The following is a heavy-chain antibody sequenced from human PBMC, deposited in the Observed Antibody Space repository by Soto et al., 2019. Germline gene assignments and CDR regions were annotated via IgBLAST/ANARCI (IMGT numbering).Heavy chain of an antibody. V-gene: IGHV4-31*03. Sequence: SETLSLTCTVSGGSISSGGYYWSWIRQHPGKGLEWIGYIYYSGSTYYNPSLKSRVTISVDTSKNQFSLKLSSVTAADTAVYYCARDINNLWFGELFYKERDYYYMDVWGKGTTVTVSS. J-gene: IGHJ6*03. D-gene: IGHD3-10*01. CDR3: ARDINNLWFGELFYKERDYYYMDV. CDR1: GGSISSGGYY. CDR2: IYYSGST.